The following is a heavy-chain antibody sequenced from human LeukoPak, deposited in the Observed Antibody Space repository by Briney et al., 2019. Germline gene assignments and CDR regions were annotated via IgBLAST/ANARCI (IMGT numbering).Heavy chain of an antibody. D-gene: IGHD3-16*01. CDR2: MNPNSGNT. J-gene: IGHJ5*02. CDR1: GYTFTSYD. Sequence: ASVKVSCKASGYTFTSYDINWVRQATGQGLEWLGWMNPNSGNTGYAQKFQGRVTMTSNTSISTAYMELSSLGSEDTAVYYCARVGKKMGDWFDPWGQGTLVTVSS. V-gene: IGHV1-8*01. CDR3: ARVGKKMGDWFDP.